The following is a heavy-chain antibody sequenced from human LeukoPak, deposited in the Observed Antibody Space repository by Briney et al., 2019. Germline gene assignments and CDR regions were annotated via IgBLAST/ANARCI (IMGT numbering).Heavy chain of an antibody. Sequence: PSETLSLTCTVSGGSISSYYWNWIRQPPGKGLEWIGYIYYSGSTNSNPSLKSRVTISVDTSKNQFSLKLSSVTAADTAVYYCARQSLEITFGGVIATAFDYWGQGTPVTVSS. J-gene: IGHJ4*02. D-gene: IGHD3-16*02. V-gene: IGHV4-59*08. CDR2: IYYSGST. CDR1: GGSISSYY. CDR3: ARQSLEITFGGVIATAFDY.